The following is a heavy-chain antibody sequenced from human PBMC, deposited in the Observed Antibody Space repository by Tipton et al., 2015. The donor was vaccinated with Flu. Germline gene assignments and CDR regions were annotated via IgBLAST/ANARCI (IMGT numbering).Heavy chain of an antibody. CDR2: TFHSGNT. D-gene: IGHD4-11*01. CDR1: GDSVRSSNYY. V-gene: IGHV4-39*07. J-gene: IGHJ5*02. CDR3: ARRDYSNYVSEPQNWFDP. Sequence: GLVKPSETLSLTCGVSGDSVRSSNYYWGWIRQPPGKGLEWIGNTFHSGNTYLNPSLKSRVTISIDTSKNQFSLKLSFVTAADTAVYYCARRDYSNYVSEPQNWFDPWGQGALVTVSS.